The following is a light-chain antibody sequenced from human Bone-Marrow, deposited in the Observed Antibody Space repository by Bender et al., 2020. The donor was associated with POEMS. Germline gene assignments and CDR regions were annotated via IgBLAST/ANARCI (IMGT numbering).Light chain of an antibody. J-gene: IGLJ2*01. CDR3: AAWDDSLSVPL. CDR1: RSNIGESH. CDR2: SYN. Sequence: QSVLTQPPSASGTPGQRVTISCSGGRSNIGESHVYWYQQFPGTAPKLLIYSYNQRPSGVPDRFSASKSGTSASLAISELHSEDEADYYCAAWDDSLSVPLFGGGTKLTVL. V-gene: IGLV1-47*02.